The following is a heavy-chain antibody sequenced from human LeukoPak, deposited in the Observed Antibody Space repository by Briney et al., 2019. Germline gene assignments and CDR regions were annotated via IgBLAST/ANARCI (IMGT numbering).Heavy chain of an antibody. Sequence: SETLSLTCTVSGGSISSSSYYWGWIRQPPGKGLEWIGSIYYSGSTYYNPSLKSRVTISVDTSKNQFSLKLSSVTAADTAVYYCARGFNGWYVHPTPYYFDYWGQGTLVTVSS. CDR3: ARGFNGWYVHPTPYYFDY. J-gene: IGHJ4*02. CDR2: IYYSGST. V-gene: IGHV4-39*07. CDR1: GGSISSSSYY. D-gene: IGHD6-19*01.